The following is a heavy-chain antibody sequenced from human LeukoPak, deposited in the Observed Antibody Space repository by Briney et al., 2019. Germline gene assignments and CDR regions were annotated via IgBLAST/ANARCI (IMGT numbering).Heavy chain of an antibody. V-gene: IGHV3-23*01. D-gene: IGHD2-2*02. J-gene: IGHJ4*02. Sequence: GGSLRLSGAASGFTFKNYAMSWVRQAPGKGLEWLSLISDSGESPSDADSAKGRFTISRDNSRSTVFLQMDSLRVEDTAVYYCAKSDCDSASCYTIDSWGQGTLVTVSS. CDR3: AKSDCDSASCYTIDS. CDR1: GFTFKNYA. CDR2: ISDSGESP.